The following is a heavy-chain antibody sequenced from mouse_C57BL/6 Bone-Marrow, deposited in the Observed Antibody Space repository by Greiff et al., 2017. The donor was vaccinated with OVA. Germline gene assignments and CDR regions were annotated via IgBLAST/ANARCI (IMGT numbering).Heavy chain of an antibody. D-gene: IGHD1-1*01. V-gene: IGHV1-53*01. Sequence: VQLQQPGTELVKPGASVKLSCKASGYTFTSYWMHWVKQRPGQGLEWIGNINPSNGGTNYNEKFKSKAKLTVDKSSSTSYMQLSSLTSEDSAVYYCARRFITTVEYYFDYWGQGTTLTVSS. CDR1: GYTFTSYW. J-gene: IGHJ2*01. CDR3: ARRFITTVEYYFDY. CDR2: INPSNGGT.